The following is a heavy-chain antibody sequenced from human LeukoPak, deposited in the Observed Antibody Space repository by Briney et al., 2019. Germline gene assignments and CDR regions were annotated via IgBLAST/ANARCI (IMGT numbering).Heavy chain of an antibody. CDR3: AREDSGYSYGLFDY. CDR1: GYTFTSYG. V-gene: IGHV1-2*02. J-gene: IGHJ4*02. CDR2: INPNSGGT. D-gene: IGHD5-18*01. Sequence: GASVKVSCKASGYTFTSYGISWVRQAPGQGLEWMGWINPNSGGTNYAQKFQGRVTMTRDTSISTAYMELSRLRSDDTAVSYCAREDSGYSYGLFDYWGQGTLVTVSS.